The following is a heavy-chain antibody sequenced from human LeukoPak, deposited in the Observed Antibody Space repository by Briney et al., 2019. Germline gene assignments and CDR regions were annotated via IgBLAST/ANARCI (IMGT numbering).Heavy chain of an antibody. CDR2: ISSSSSTI. V-gene: IGHV3-48*04. J-gene: IGHJ4*02. CDR3: CGSVLYSSYYFDY. CDR1: GFTFSSYS. Sequence: GGSLRLSCAASGFTFSSYSMNWVRQAPGKGLEWVSYISSSSSTIYYADSVKGRFTISRDNAKNSLYLQMNSLRAEDTAVYYCCGSVLYSSYYFDYWGQGTLVTVSS. D-gene: IGHD5-18*01.